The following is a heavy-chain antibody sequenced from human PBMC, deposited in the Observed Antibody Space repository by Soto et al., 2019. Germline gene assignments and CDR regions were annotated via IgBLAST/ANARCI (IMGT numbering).Heavy chain of an antibody. CDR1: GGSISSGGYY. J-gene: IGHJ3*02. V-gene: IGHV4-31*03. Sequence: QVQLQESGPGLVKPSQTLSLTCTVSGGSISSGGYYWSWIRQHPGKGLEWIGYIYYSGSTYYNPPLKSRVTISVDTSKNQFSLKLSSVTAADTAVYYCARIKLSYYEVAFDIWGQGTMVTVSS. CDR3: ARIKLSYYEVAFDI. CDR2: IYYSGST. D-gene: IGHD1-26*01.